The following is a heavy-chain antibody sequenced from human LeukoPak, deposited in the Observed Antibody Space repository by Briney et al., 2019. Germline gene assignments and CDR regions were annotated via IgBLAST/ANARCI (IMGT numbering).Heavy chain of an antibody. CDR2: ISSTGNSI. V-gene: IGHV3-11*01. D-gene: IGHD2-15*01. J-gene: IGHJ5*02. Sequence: GGSLRLSCAASGFTFSNYYMSWIRQAPGKGLEWVSYISSTGNSIFYADSVKGRFTISRDHAKSSLSLQLNSLRAEDTAVYYCAKGGIGYGYWFDHWGQGTLVTVSS. CDR3: AKGGIGYGYWFDH. CDR1: GFTFSNYY.